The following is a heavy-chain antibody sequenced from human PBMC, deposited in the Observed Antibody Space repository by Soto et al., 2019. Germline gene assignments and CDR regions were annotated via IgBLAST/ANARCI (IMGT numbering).Heavy chain of an antibody. Sequence: PPGKGLEWIGYIYHSGSTYYNPSHKSRVTISVDRSKNQFSLKLSSVSAADTAVYYCARGGLSGYCSGGSCPNWFDPWGQGTLVTVS. CDR2: IYHSGST. J-gene: IGHJ5*02. V-gene: IGHV4-30-2*01. D-gene: IGHD2-15*01. CDR3: ARGGLSGYCSGGSCPNWFDP.